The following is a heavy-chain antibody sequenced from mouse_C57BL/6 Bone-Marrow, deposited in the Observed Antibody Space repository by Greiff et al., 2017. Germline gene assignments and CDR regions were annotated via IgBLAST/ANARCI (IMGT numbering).Heavy chain of an antibody. CDR1: GYAFSSSW. Sequence: VKLMESGPELVKPGASVKISCKASGYAFSSSWMNWVKQRPGKGLEWIGRIYPGDGDTNYNGKFKGKATLTADKSSSTAYMQLSSLTSEDSAVYFGAREVVTTVVSAYYFDYWGQGTTLTVSS. D-gene: IGHD1-1*01. V-gene: IGHV1-82*01. CDR3: AREVVTTVVSAYYFDY. J-gene: IGHJ2*01. CDR2: IYPGDGDT.